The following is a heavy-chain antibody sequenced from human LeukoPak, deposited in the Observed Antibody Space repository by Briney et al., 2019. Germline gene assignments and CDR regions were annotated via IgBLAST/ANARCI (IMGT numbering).Heavy chain of an antibody. V-gene: IGHV5-51*01. CDR3: ARHSGDETDNWFDP. Sequence: PGAALKISCKGSGYGFTSYWIGWGRPMPGKGLGWMGIIYPGDSDTRYSPSFQGQVTISADKSISAAYLQWSSLKASDTAMYYCARHSGDETDNWFDPWGQGTLVTVSS. J-gene: IGHJ5*02. CDR2: IYPGDSDT. CDR1: GYGFTSYW.